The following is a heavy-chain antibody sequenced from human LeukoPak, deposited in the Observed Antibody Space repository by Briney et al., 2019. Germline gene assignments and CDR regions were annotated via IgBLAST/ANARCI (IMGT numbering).Heavy chain of an antibody. CDR3: ARHWEFDY. CDR1: GFTFSSYA. CDR2: LSSHGSDK. V-gene: IGHV3-30-3*01. J-gene: IGHJ4*02. Sequence: GRSLRLSCAASGFTFSSYAMHWVRQAPGKGLEWVTALSSHGSDKFCTDSVQGRFTISRDNSKSTLYLQMDSLRAEDTAVYYCARHWEFDYWGQGTLVTVSS. D-gene: IGHD7-27*01.